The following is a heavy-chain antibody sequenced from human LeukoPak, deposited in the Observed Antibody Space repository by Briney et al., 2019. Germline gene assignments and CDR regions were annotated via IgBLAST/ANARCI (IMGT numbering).Heavy chain of an antibody. J-gene: IGHJ4*02. CDR3: ARDGIAVAGNFPAPGY. D-gene: IGHD6-19*01. V-gene: IGHV1-2*02. CDR2: INPNSGGT. CDR1: GYTFTGYY. Sequence: ASVTVSCKASGYTFTGYYMHWVRQAPGQGLEWMAWINPNSGGTNYAQKFQGRVTMTRDTSISTAYMELSRLRSDDTAVYYCARDGIAVAGNFPAPGYWGQGTLVTVSS.